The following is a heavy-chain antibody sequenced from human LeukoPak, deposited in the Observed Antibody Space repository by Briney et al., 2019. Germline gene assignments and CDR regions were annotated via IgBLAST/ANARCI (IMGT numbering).Heavy chain of an antibody. V-gene: IGHV4-59*13. D-gene: IGHD4-17*01. CDR3: ARGATVTSRAGFDY. J-gene: IGHJ4*02. CDR1: GVSISSYY. CDR2: IYYSGST. Sequence: SETLSLTCTVSGVSISSYYWYWIRQPPGKGLECIGYIYYSGSTSYNPSLKSRVTMSEDTSKNQFSLGLNSVTAADTAVYYCARGATVTSRAGFDYWGQGTLVTVSS.